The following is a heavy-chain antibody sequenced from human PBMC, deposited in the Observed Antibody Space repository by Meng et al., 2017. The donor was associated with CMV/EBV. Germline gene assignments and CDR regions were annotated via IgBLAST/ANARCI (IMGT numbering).Heavy chain of an antibody. Sequence: SETLSLTCAVYGGSFSGYYWSWIRQPPGKGLEWIGEINHSGSTNYNPSLKSRVTISVDTYKNQFSLKLSSVTAADTAVYYCARQRSSGWLYYYYGMDVWGQGTTVTVSS. CDR1: GGSFSGYY. CDR2: INHSGST. J-gene: IGHJ6*02. CDR3: ARQRSSGWLYYYYGMDV. D-gene: IGHD6-19*01. V-gene: IGHV4-34*01.